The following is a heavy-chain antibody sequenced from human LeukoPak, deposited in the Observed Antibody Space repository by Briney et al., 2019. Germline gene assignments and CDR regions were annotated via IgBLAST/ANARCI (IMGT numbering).Heavy chain of an antibody. Sequence: SETQSVNCTVSGGSISSYYWSWIRQPPGKGLEWIGYIYYSGSTNYNPSLKSRVTISVDTSKNQFSLKLSSVTAADTAVYYCARHPDSGYDYMGIDYWGQGTLVTVSS. J-gene: IGHJ4*02. V-gene: IGHV4-59*08. CDR2: IYYSGST. CDR3: ARHPDSGYDYMGIDY. D-gene: IGHD5-12*01. CDR1: GGSISSYY.